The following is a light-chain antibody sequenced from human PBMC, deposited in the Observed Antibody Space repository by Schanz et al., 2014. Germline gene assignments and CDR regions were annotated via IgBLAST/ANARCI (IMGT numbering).Light chain of an antibody. CDR2: DVT. CDR3: SSYAGSSTVV. J-gene: IGLJ2*01. V-gene: IGLV2-14*03. CDR1: SSDVGAYNY. Sequence: QSAPTQPASVSGSPGQSITISCTGTSSDVGAYNYVSWYQHHPGKAPRLMIYDVTNRPSGVSDRFSGSKSGNTASLTISGLQAEDEADYYCSSYAGSSTVVFGGGTKLTVL.